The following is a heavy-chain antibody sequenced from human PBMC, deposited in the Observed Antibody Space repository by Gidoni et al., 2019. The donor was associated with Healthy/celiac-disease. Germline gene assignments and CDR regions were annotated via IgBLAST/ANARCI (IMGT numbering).Heavy chain of an antibody. CDR3: ARLTPAGYSSGWTDY. CDR2: IYFCGST. CDR1: GGSLSTSSYY. D-gene: IGHD6-19*01. Sequence: QLPLQESRPGLVKPSETLSLTCTVSGGSLSTSSYYWGWIRQPPGKGLEWIGSIYFCGSTYYNPSLKSRVTISVDTSKNQFSLKLSSVTAADTAVYYCARLTPAGYSSGWTDYWGQGTLVTVSS. J-gene: IGHJ4*02. V-gene: IGHV4-39*01.